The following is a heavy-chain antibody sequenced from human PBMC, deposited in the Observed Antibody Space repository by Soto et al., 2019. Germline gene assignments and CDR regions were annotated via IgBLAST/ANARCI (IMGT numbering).Heavy chain of an antibody. J-gene: IGHJ6*02. CDR1: GGTFSSYA. CDR3: ARKRKRHFGVVISHYYYYGMDV. D-gene: IGHD3-3*01. Sequence: SVKVSCKASGGTFSSYAISWARQAPGQGLEWMGGIIPIFGTANYAQKFQGRVTITADKSTSTAYMELSSLRSEDTAVYYCARKRKRHFGVVISHYYYYGMDVWGQGTTVTVSS. CDR2: IIPIFGTA. V-gene: IGHV1-69*06.